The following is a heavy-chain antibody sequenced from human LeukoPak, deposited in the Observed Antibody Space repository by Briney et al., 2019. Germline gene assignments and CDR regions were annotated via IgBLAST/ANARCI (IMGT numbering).Heavy chain of an antibody. CDR3: ARVWGYTYGYFDY. V-gene: IGHV4-38-2*01. CDR1: DYSISSDYY. J-gene: IGHJ4*02. D-gene: IGHD5-18*01. Sequence: SETLSLTCGVSDYSISSDYYWGWIRQPPGKGLEWIGSIYHSGAAYYNPSLNSRVAISVDTSKNQFSLKLNSVTAADTAVYYCARVWGYTYGYFDYWGQGTLVTVSS. CDR2: IYHSGAA.